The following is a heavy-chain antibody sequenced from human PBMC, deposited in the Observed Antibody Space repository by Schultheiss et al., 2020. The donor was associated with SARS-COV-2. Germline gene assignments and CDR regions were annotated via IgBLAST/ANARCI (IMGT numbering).Heavy chain of an antibody. CDR3: AREPPDPRANY. J-gene: IGHJ4*02. V-gene: IGHV4-61*01. D-gene: IGHD1-26*01. CDR1: GGSVSSGSYY. CDR2: IYYSGST. Sequence: SETLSLTCTVSGGSVSSGSYYWSWIRQPPGKGLEWIGYIYYSGSTYYNPSLKSRVTISVDTSKNQFSLKLSSVTAADTAVYYCAREPPDPRANYWGQGTLVTVSS.